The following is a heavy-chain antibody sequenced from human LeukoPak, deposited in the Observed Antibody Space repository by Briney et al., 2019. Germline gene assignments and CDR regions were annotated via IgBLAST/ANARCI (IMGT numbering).Heavy chain of an antibody. V-gene: IGHV1-69*06. CDR1: GGTFSSYA. CDR2: IIPIFGTA. J-gene: IGHJ4*02. Sequence: ASVKVSCKASGGTFSSYAISWVRQAPGQGLEGMGGIIPIFGTANYAQKFQGRVTITADKSTSTAYMELSSLRSEDTAVYYCASGTGGIAAAGTFFDYWGQGTLVTVSS. D-gene: IGHD6-13*01. CDR3: ASGTGGIAAAGTFFDY.